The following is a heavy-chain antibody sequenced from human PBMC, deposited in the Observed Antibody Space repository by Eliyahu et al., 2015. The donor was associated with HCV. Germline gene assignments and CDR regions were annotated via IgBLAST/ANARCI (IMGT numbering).Heavy chain of an antibody. J-gene: IGHJ4*02. D-gene: IGHD4-17*01. CDR2: LHSGGVT. V-gene: IGHV3-53*01. Sequence: EVQLVESGGGLIQPGGSLXLSCAASGFTVSSNYISWVRQAPGKGLEWVSILHSGGVTFYADSVQXRFTISRDDSKNTVYLQVSRLRVEDTAMYYCARATTVTTIFDYWGQGTLVTVSS. CDR1: GFTVSSNY. CDR3: ARATTVTTIFDY.